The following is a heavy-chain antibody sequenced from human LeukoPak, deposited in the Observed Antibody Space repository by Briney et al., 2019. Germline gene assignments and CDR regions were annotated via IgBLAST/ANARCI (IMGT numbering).Heavy chain of an antibody. J-gene: IGHJ4*02. D-gene: IGHD4-17*01. Sequence: SETLSLTCNVSNVSINNFCWTWIRQPAGRGLEWIGTVSTSDTPHYNPSLKSRVAISIDKSKNHFSLRLISVTAADTAVYFCAGDYSSLVMGHRGQGTPVTVSS. CDR1: NVSINNFC. CDR3: AGDYSSLVMGH. V-gene: IGHV4-4*07. CDR2: VSTSDTP.